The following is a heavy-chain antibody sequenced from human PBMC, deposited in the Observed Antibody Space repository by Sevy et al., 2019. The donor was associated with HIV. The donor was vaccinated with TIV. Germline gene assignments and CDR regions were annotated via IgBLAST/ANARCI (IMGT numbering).Heavy chain of an antibody. CDR1: GLTFNNAW. CDR2: IKSKTDGGTT. V-gene: IGHV3-15*01. Sequence: GGSLRLSCAASGLTFNNAWMTWVRQAPGMGLEWVGRIKSKTDGGTTDYAAAVKSRFTISRDDSKNTLYLQMNSLKTEDTAVYYCTTKHGFWSGYYYFDYWGQGTLVTVSS. D-gene: IGHD3-3*01. CDR3: TTKHGFWSGYYYFDY. J-gene: IGHJ4*02.